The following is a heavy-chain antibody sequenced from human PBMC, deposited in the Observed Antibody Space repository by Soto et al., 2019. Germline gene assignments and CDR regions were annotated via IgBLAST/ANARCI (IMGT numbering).Heavy chain of an antibody. J-gene: IGHJ6*02. CDR1: GGTFADFI. V-gene: IGHV1-69*13. CDR2: IVPMFGTP. D-gene: IGHD6-6*01. Sequence: SVKVSCKASGGTFADFIMNWVRQTPGQGLEWMGGIVPMFGTPTYAEKFKGRVTISATGSTSTAYMELTSPRSEDTAVYYCARNGTYSSSLSQYSGMDVWGQGTTVTVSS. CDR3: ARNGTYSSSLSQYSGMDV.